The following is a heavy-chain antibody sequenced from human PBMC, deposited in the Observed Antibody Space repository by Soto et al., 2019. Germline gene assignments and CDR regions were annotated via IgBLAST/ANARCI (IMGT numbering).Heavy chain of an antibody. CDR2: ISGSGSFT. V-gene: IGHV3-23*01. CDR3: AKIPTGSGSSKFDY. CDR1: GFTFRTYA. D-gene: IGHD3-10*01. Sequence: LRLSCAASGFTFRTYAMNWVRQAPGKGMEWISAISGSGSFTHYADSVRGRFTISRDNSQNQLYLQMNNLRGDDTAMYYCAKIPTGSGSSKFDYWGQGIQVTVSS. J-gene: IGHJ4*02.